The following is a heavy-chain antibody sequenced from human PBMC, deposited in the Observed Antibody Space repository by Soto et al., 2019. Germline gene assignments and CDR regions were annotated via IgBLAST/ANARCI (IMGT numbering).Heavy chain of an antibody. CDR1: GYTFTGYY. V-gene: IGHV1-2*04. D-gene: IGHD3-22*01. Sequence: QLQLVQAGAEVKKPGASVKVSCKASGYTFTGYYMHWVRQAPGQGLEWMGWINPNSGGTNYAQKFQGWVTMTRDTSSITAYMELSRLRSDDTAVYYCARVPLSTYYYDSSGKSYYFDYWGQGTLVPVSS. J-gene: IGHJ4*02. CDR3: ARVPLSTYYYDSSGKSYYFDY. CDR2: INPNSGGT.